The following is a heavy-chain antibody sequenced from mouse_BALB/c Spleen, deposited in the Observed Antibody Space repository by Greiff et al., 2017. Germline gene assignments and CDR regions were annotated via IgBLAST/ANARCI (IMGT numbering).Heavy chain of an antibody. CDR3: TRDGRSYGWFAY. CDR1: GYTFTSYY. Sequence: QVQLQQSGAELVKPGASVKLSCKASGYTFTSYYMYWVKQRPGQGLEWIGEINPSNGGTNFNEKFKSKATLTVDKSSSTAYMQLSSLTSEDSAVYYCTRDGRSYGWFAYWGQGTLVTVSA. J-gene: IGHJ3*01. CDR2: INPSNGGT. D-gene: IGHD1-1*01. V-gene: IGHV1S81*02.